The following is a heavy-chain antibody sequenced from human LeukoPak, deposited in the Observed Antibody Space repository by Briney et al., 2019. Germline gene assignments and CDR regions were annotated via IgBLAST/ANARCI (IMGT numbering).Heavy chain of an antibody. Sequence: PSETLSLTCAVSGGSISSGGYPWNWIRQPPGKGLEWIGYIYNSGSTSYNPSLKSRVTMSVDTSKNHFSLKLNSVTAADTAVYYCARDPCSGGSCYSGAFDIWGQGTMVTVSS. J-gene: IGHJ3*02. V-gene: IGHV4-30-4*07. D-gene: IGHD2-15*01. CDR1: GGSISSGGYP. CDR3: ARDPCSGGSCYSGAFDI. CDR2: IYNSGST.